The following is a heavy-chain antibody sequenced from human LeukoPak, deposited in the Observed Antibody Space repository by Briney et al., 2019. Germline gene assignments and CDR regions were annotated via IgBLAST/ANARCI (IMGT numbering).Heavy chain of an antibody. J-gene: IGHJ5*02. Sequence: GGSLRLSSAASGFTFSEYSMSWVRQAPGKGLEWVSNIRKNGGDTYYTDSVKGRVAISRDNSKHTLYLEMNSLRAEDTAVYYCAKVGYPTWFEPWGQGTLVTVSS. D-gene: IGHD2-15*01. CDR1: GFTFSEYS. V-gene: IGHV3-23*01. CDR3: AKVGYPTWFEP. CDR2: IRKNGGDT.